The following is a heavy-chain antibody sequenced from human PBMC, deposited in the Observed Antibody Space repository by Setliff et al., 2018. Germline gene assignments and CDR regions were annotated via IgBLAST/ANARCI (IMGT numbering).Heavy chain of an antibody. Sequence: SETLSLTCTVSGGSISSSSYYWGWIRQPPGKGLEWIGSIYYSGDTNYNPSLKSRLTISVDTSKNQFSLKQSSVTAADTAVYYCARGPPRIVVPSTKAWFDPWGQGTLVTVSS. J-gene: IGHJ5*02. D-gene: IGHD2-2*01. V-gene: IGHV4-39*07. CDR1: GGSISSSSYY. CDR2: IYYSGDT. CDR3: ARGPPRIVVPSTKAWFDP.